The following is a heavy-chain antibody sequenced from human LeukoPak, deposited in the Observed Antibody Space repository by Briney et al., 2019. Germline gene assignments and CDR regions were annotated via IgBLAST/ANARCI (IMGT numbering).Heavy chain of an antibody. J-gene: IGHJ4*02. CDR1: GGSISNYY. V-gene: IGHV4-4*07. CDR2: INTSRST. Sequence: SETLSLTCTVSGGSISNYYWSWIRQPAGKGLEWIGRINTSRSTNYNPSLESRVTMSVDTSNNQFSLKLNSVTAADTAVYFCARSRGTALITRFDYWGQGTLVTVSS. CDR3: ARSRGTALITRFDY. D-gene: IGHD5-18*01.